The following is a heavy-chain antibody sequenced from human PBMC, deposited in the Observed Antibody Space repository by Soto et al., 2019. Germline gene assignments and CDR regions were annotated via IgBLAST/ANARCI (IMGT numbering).Heavy chain of an antibody. J-gene: IGHJ4*02. V-gene: IGHV3-23*01. CDR1: GFIFRSYA. CDR3: AKDSWYFDL. CDR2: ISGSGDST. Sequence: PGGSLRLSCAASGFIFRSYAMSWVRQAPGKGLEWVSGISGSGDSTYYADSVKGRFTISRDNSKNTLYLQMNSLRAEDTAVYYCAKDSWYFDLWSQGSQVTVSS. D-gene: IGHD6-13*01.